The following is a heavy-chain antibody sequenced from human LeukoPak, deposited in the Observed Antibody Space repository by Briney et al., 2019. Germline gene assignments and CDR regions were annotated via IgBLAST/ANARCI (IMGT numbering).Heavy chain of an antibody. Sequence: SETLSLTCAVYGGSFSGYYWSWIRQPPGKGLEWIGEINHSGSTNYNPSLKSRVTISVDTSKNQFSLKLSSVTAADTAVYYCARGHDSSGYYGSLHPFDYWGQGTLVTVSS. V-gene: IGHV4-34*01. J-gene: IGHJ4*02. CDR3: ARGHDSSGYYGSLHPFDY. CDR1: GGSFSGYY. D-gene: IGHD3-22*01. CDR2: INHSGST.